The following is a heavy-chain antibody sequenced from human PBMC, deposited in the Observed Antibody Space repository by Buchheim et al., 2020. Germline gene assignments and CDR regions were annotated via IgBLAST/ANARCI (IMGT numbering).Heavy chain of an antibody. V-gene: IGHV3-74*01. CDR2: IDGDGSAA. Sequence: EVQLVESGGGLVQPGQSLRLSCAASGFTVSRYWMHWVRQVPGKGLVWVSRIDGDGSAADYADSVTGRVTVPRDNAKNTVYLQLNSLRVEDTAVYYCARASNSRDYFDSWGQGTL. CDR3: ARASNSRDYFDS. J-gene: IGHJ4*02. D-gene: IGHD4-23*01. CDR1: GFTVSRYW.